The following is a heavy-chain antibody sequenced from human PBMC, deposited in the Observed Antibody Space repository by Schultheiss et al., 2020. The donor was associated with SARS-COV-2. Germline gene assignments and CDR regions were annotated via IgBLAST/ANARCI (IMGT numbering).Heavy chain of an antibody. CDR2: ISYDGSNK. CDR1: GFTFSNAW. J-gene: IGHJ5*02. CDR3: ARDRLGYNWFDP. Sequence: GGSLRLSCAASGFTFSNAWMSWVRQAPGKGLEWVAVISYDGSNKYYADSVKGRFTISRDNAKNTLYLQMNSLRAEDTAVYYCARDRLGYNWFDPWGQGTLVTVSS. D-gene: IGHD6-19*01. V-gene: IGHV3-30*03.